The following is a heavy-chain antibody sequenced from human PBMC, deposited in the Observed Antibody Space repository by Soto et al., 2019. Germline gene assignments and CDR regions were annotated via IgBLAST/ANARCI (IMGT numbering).Heavy chain of an antibody. J-gene: IGHJ4*02. CDR1: GYTFSNFA. CDR3: ARLGWELISGRRYFDS. D-gene: IGHD1-26*01. V-gene: IGHV1-18*04. Sequence: ASVKVSCKASGYTFSNFAITWVRQAPDQGLEWMGWISPYTGKTNYPQKVQGRVTMTTDTSTSTAYMELRSLRSDDTAVYFCARLGWELISGRRYFDSWGQGTLVTVSS. CDR2: ISPYTGKT.